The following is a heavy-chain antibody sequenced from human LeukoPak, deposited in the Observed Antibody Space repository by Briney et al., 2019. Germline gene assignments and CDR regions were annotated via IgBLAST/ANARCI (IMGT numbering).Heavy chain of an antibody. CDR2: INHSGST. CDR3: ARGFGSYYYGMDV. J-gene: IGHJ6*02. D-gene: IGHD3-16*01. CDR1: GGSISSYY. Sequence: PSETLSLTCTVSGGSISSYYWSWIRQPPGKGLEWIGEINHSGSTNYNPSLKSRVTISVDTSKNQFSLKLSSVTAADTAVYYCARGFGSYYYGMDVWGQGTTVTVSS. V-gene: IGHV4-34*01.